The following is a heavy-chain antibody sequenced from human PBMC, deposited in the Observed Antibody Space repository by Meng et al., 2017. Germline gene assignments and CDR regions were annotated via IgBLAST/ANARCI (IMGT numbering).Heavy chain of an antibody. J-gene: IGHJ5*02. CDR3: ARKFTMVRGIYNWFDP. Sequence: QWQLQEWAAERLNPSDTRSLPCAVYGGSFSGYYWSRIRQPPGKGLEWIGEINHSGSTNYNPSLKSRVTISVDTSKNQFSLKLSSVTAADTAVYYCARKFTMVRGIYNWFDPWGQGTLVTVSS. V-gene: IGHV4-34*01. D-gene: IGHD3-10*01. CDR2: INHSGST. CDR1: GGSFSGYY.